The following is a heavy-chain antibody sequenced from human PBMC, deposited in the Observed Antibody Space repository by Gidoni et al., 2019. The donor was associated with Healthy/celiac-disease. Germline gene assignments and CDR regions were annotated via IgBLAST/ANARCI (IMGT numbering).Heavy chain of an antibody. CDR1: GFSLSTSGVG. Sequence: QITLKESGPTLVKPTQTLTLTCTFSGFSLSTSGVGVGWIRQPPGKALEWLALIYWDDDKRYSPSLKSRLTITKDTSKNQVVLTMTNMDPVDTATYYCGHLYSSGMFFDYWGQGTLVTVSS. V-gene: IGHV2-5*02. D-gene: IGHD6-19*01. J-gene: IGHJ4*02. CDR2: IYWDDDK. CDR3: GHLYSSGMFFDY.